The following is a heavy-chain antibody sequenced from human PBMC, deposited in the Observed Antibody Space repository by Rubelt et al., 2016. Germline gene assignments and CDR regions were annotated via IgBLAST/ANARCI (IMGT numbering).Heavy chain of an antibody. J-gene: IGHJ4*02. D-gene: IGHD6-13*01. CDR2: VSGSGGIT. V-gene: IGHV3-23*01. CDR1: GLTFSIYA. Sequence: GGSLRLSCAASGLTFSIYAMNWVRQAPGKGLEWVSVVSGSGGITYYADSVKGRCTISRDNSKNTLYLQMNSLRAEDTAVYYCARESGSSSSFDYWGQGTLVTVSS. CDR3: ARESGSSSSFDY.